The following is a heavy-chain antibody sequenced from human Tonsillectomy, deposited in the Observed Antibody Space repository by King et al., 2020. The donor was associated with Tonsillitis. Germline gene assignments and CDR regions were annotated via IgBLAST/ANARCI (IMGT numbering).Heavy chain of an antibody. J-gene: IGHJ4*02. CDR3: TRSETGVFDY. CDR1: GFTFSGSA. Sequence: QLVQSGGGLVQPGGSLKLSCAASGFTFSGSAMHWVRQASGKGLEWVGRIRSKANSYATAYAASVKGRFTISRDDSKNTAYLQMNILKTEDTAVYYCTRSETGVFDYWGQGTLVTVSS. CDR2: IRSKANSYAT. D-gene: IGHD7-27*01. V-gene: IGHV3-73*01.